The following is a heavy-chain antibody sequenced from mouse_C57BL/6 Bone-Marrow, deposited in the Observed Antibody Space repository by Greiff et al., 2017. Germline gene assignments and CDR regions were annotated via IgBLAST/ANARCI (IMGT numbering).Heavy chain of an antibody. CDR2: ISYDGSN. CDR3: AREGQLRLRHAMDY. V-gene: IGHV3-6*01. D-gene: IGHD3-2*02. Sequence: DVQLQESGPGLVKPSQSLSLTCSVTGYSITSGYYWNWIRQFPGNKLEWMGYISYDGSNNYNPSLQNRISITRDTSKNQFFLKLNSVTTEDTATDYCAREGQLRLRHAMDYWGQGTSVTVSS. J-gene: IGHJ4*01. CDR1: GYSITSGYY.